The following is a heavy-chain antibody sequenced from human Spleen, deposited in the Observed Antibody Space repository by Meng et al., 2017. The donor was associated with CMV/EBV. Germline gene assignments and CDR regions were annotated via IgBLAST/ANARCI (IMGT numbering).Heavy chain of an antibody. CDR3: ARDRQCSATSCDPFDLYYYYGMDV. Sequence: GESLKISCAASGFTFSTYTMNWVRQAPGKGLEWVSSISSRGGYIFYADSLKGRFTISRDNAKNALYLHMNSLRGEDTAVYYCARDRQCSATSCDPFDLYYYYGMDVWGQGTTVTVSS. CDR1: GFTFSTYT. V-gene: IGHV3-21*01. CDR2: ISSRGGYI. D-gene: IGHD2-2*01. J-gene: IGHJ6*02.